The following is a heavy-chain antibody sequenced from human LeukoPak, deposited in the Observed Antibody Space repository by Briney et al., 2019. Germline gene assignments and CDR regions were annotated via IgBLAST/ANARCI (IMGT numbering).Heavy chain of an antibody. CDR2: INPNSGGT. Sequence: ASVKVSCKASGYTFTGHYMHWVRQAPGQGLEWMGWINPNSGGTNYAQKFQGRVTMTRDTSISTAYMELSRLRSDDTAVYYCARDLVGATPFDYWGQGTLVTVSS. CDR1: GYTFTGHY. CDR3: ARDLVGATPFDY. D-gene: IGHD1-26*01. V-gene: IGHV1-2*02. J-gene: IGHJ4*02.